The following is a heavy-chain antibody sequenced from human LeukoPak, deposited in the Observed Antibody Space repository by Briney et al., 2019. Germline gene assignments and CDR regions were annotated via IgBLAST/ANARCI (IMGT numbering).Heavy chain of an antibody. CDR3: ARHSGYYYDSSGYFGY. D-gene: IGHD3-22*01. V-gene: IGHV4-59*08. CDR1: GGSISSYY. Sequence: PSETLSLTCTVSGGSISSYYWSWIRQPPGKGLEWIGYIYYSGSTNYNPSLKSRVTISVDTSKNQFSLKLSSVTAADTAVYYCARHSGYYYDSSGYFGYWGQGTLVTASS. J-gene: IGHJ4*02. CDR2: IYYSGST.